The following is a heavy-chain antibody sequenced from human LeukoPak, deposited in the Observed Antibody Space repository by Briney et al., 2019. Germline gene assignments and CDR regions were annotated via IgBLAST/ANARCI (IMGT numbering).Heavy chain of an antibody. Sequence: ASVKVSCKASGYTFTSYDINWVRQATGQGLEWMGWMNPKSGNTGYAQKFQGRVTMTRSTSMSTAYMELKSLRSDDTAVYYCTRGASAGTGAFDIWGQGTMVTVSS. D-gene: IGHD6-13*01. J-gene: IGHJ3*02. CDR1: GYTFTSYD. CDR2: MNPKSGNT. V-gene: IGHV1-8*01. CDR3: TRGASAGTGAFDI.